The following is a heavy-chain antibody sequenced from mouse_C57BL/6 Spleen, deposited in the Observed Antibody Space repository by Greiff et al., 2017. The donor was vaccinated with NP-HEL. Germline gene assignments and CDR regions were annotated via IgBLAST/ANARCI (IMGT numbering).Heavy chain of an antibody. CDR2: IYWDDDK. CDR3: ARRASFYYDYDGKYFDV. J-gene: IGHJ1*03. CDR1: GFSLSTSGMG. D-gene: IGHD2-4*01. Sequence: QVTLKESGPGILQSSQTLSLTCSFSGFSLSTSGMGVSWIRQPSGKGLEWLAHIYWDDDKRYNPSLKSRLTISKDTSRNQVFLKITSVDTADTATYYCARRASFYYDYDGKYFDVWGTGTTVTVSS. V-gene: IGHV8-12*01.